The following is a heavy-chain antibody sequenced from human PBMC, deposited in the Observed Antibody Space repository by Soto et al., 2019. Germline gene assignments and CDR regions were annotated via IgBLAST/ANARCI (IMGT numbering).Heavy chain of an antibody. CDR3: AGEPAHCSSSGCYHWFDP. V-gene: IGHV4-59*13. Sequence: SATLSLTCNVSGGSTYTYYWIWIRLPPGKGLEWLAYISDGGSTNYNPSLSGRLPISADTSKQQFSLKLTSRSPAYTAVYYCAGEPAHCSSSGCYHWFDPWGQGPPVTVSS. D-gene: IGHD2-2*01. J-gene: IGHJ5*02. CDR1: GGSTYTYY. CDR2: ISDGGST.